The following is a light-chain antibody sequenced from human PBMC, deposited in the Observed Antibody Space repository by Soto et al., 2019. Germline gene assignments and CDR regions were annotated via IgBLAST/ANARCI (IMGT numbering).Light chain of an antibody. CDR2: EVN. Sequence: QSVLTQPASVSGSPGQSITISCTGTSSDVGSYNFVSWYQQYPGKAPKLMIYEVNKRPSGVSNRFSGSKSGNTASLTISGLQAEDEADYYCCSYAGSSTVFGGGTQLTVL. J-gene: IGLJ2*01. CDR3: CSYAGSSTV. V-gene: IGLV2-23*02. CDR1: SSDVGSYNF.